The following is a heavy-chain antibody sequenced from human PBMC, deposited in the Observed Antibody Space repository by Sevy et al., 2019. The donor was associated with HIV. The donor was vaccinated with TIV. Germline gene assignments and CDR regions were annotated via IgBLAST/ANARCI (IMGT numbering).Heavy chain of an antibody. Sequence: GGSLRLSCAASGFTFSSYAMHWVRQAPGKGLEWVAVISYDGSNKYYADSLKGRFTISRDNSKNTLYLQMNSLRAEDTAVYYCARGDSSGYYYRKGAFDIWGQGTMVTVSS. V-gene: IGHV3-30*04. D-gene: IGHD3-22*01. CDR2: ISYDGSNK. CDR3: ARGDSSGYYYRKGAFDI. J-gene: IGHJ3*02. CDR1: GFTFSSYA.